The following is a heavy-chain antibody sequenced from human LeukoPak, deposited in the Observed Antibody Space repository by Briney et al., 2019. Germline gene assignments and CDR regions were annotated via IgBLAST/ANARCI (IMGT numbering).Heavy chain of an antibody. CDR1: GFTFYDYA. J-gene: IGHJ4*02. D-gene: IGHD6-13*01. V-gene: IGHV3-9*01. CDR3: AKGSAAAANTYDC. CDR2: ISWNSGSI. Sequence: GRSLRLSCAASGFTFYDYAMHWVRQAPGKGLEWVSGISWNSGSIGYADSVKGRFTISRDNAKNSLYLQMNSLRAEDTALYYCAKGSAAAANTYDCWGQGTLVTVSS.